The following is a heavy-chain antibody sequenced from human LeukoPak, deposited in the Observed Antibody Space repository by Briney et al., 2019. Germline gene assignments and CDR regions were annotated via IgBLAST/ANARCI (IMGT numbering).Heavy chain of an antibody. J-gene: IGHJ4*02. D-gene: IGHD1-26*01. V-gene: IGHV3-11*01. CDR2: ISSSGSTI. CDR3: ASHSGSYYDQLFYFDY. CDR1: GFTFSDYY. Sequence: GGSLRLSCAASGFTFSDYYMSWIRQAPGKGLEWVSYISSSGSTIYYADSGKGRVTISRDKAKNSLYLQMKSLRAEDTAVYYCASHSGSYYDQLFYFDYWGQGTLVTVSS.